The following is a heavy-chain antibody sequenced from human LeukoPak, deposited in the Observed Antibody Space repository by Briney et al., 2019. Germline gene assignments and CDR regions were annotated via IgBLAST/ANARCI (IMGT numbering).Heavy chain of an antibody. CDR1: GGSFSGYY. Sequence: SETLSLTCAVYGGSFSGYYWSWIRQPPGKGLEWSGEINHSGSTNYNPSLKSRVTISVDTSKNQFSLKLSSVTAADTAVYYCARRDDSSGFDAFDIWGQGTMVTVSS. V-gene: IGHV4-34*01. D-gene: IGHD3-22*01. J-gene: IGHJ3*02. CDR2: INHSGST. CDR3: ARRDDSSGFDAFDI.